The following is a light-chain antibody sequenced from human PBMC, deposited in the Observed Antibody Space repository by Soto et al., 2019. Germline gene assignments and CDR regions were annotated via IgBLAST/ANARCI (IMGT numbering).Light chain of an antibody. V-gene: IGKV1-5*03. CDR2: KAS. Sequence: DIQMTQSASTLSASLGDRVTITCAASQSISSWLAWYQQKTGKAPKLLINKASSLESGVPSRFSGSGYGTEFNLTISSLQTDDFATYYCQQYKSHRRTFGQGTKVDIK. CDR3: QQYKSHRRT. CDR1: QSISSW. J-gene: IGKJ1*01.